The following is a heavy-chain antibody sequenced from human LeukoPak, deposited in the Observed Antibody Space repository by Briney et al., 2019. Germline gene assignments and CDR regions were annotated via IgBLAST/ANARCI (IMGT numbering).Heavy chain of an antibody. V-gene: IGHV1-46*01. CDR3: ARGVGTMVRGVIRNYYFDY. CDR2: INPSGGST. CDR1: GYTFTGYY. D-gene: IGHD3-10*01. J-gene: IGHJ4*02. Sequence: ASVKVSCKASGYTFTGYYMHWVRQAPGEGLEWMGIINPSGGSTIYAQKFQGRVTMTWDMSTSTVYMELSSLRSEDTAVYYCARGVGTMVRGVIRNYYFDYWGQGTLVTVSS.